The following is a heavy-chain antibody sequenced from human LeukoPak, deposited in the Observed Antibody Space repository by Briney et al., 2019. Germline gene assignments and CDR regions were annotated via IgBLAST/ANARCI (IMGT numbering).Heavy chain of an antibody. J-gene: IGHJ4*02. Sequence: PGGSLRLSCAASGFTFTTFWMTWVRQAPGKGLEWVANIKRDGSERYYVDSVKGRFTISRDNAKNTLYLQLNTLRPEDTAVYYCANDDARGFGEPSPYDYWGQGTRVIVSS. D-gene: IGHD3-10*01. CDR1: GFTFTTFW. CDR2: IKRDGSER. CDR3: ANDDARGFGEPSPYDY. V-gene: IGHV3-7*01.